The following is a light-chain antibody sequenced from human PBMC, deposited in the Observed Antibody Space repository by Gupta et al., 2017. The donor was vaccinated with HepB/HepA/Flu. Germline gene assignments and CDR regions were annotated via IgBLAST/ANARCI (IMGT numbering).Light chain of an antibody. CDR2: TNN. Sequence: SVLTQPPSISGIPGQTVTISCSGSTSNIESNTVDWYQQLPGAAPKLLIYTNNQRPSGVPGRFSGSRSGTSASLAISGLQSEDEADYYCASWDDSLDGHVFGTGTKVTVL. CDR1: TSNIESNT. CDR3: ASWDDSLDGHV. J-gene: IGLJ1*01. V-gene: IGLV1-44*01.